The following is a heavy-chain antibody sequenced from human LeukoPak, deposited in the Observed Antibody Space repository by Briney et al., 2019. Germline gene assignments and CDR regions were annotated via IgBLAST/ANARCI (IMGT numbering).Heavy chain of an antibody. V-gene: IGHV3-23*01. CDR3: ASELASLGTGYFDL. CDR2: ITGSSTWT. J-gene: IGHJ2*01. CDR1: GFTFGTYG. D-gene: IGHD7-27*01. Sequence: GGSLRLSCEASGFTFGTYGMTWVRQAPGKGLEWVSGITGSSTWTYYADSVRGRFTISRDNSRNTLHLQMNNLTADDTAIYYCASELASLGTGYFDLGGRGTLVTVSS.